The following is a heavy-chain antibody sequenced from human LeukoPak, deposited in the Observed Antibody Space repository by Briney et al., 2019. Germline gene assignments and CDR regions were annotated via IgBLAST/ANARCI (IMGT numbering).Heavy chain of an antibody. CDR1: GFTFSASV. CDR3: TRDSGTYNWLDP. Sequence: GGSLRLSCAASGFTFSASVMHWVRQASGKGLEWIGLMEKELNGYATAYAASVRGRFTISRDDSQNTAYLQMDSLKTEDTALYYCTRDSGTYNWLDPWGQGTLVTVSS. D-gene: IGHD1-26*01. CDR2: MEKELNGYAT. V-gene: IGHV3-73*01. J-gene: IGHJ5*02.